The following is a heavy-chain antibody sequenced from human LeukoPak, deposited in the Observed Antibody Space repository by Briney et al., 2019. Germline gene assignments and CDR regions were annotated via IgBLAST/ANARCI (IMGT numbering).Heavy chain of an antibody. CDR3: AIRPRYDSSGYYYYYYGMGV. CDR1: GGSFSGYY. J-gene: IGHJ6*02. V-gene: IGHV4-34*01. Sequence: SETLSLTCAVYGGSFSGYYWSWIRQPPGKGLEWIGEINHSGSTNYNPSLKSRVTISVDTSKNQFSLKLSSVTAADTAVYYCAIRPRYDSSGYYYYYYGMGVWGQGTMVTVSS. CDR2: INHSGST. D-gene: IGHD3-22*01.